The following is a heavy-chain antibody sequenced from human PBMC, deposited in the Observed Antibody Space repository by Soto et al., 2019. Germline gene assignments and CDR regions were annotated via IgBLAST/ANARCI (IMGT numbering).Heavy chain of an antibody. CDR2: INHSGST. CDR3: ARTKRQSLRITMVRGAIAYFDY. CDR1: GGSFSGYY. J-gene: IGHJ4*02. Sequence: SETLSLTCAVYGGSFSGYYWSWIRQPPGKGLEWIGEINHSGSTNYNPSLKSRVTISVDTSKNQFSLKLSSVTAADTAVYYCARTKRQSLRITMVRGAIAYFDYWGQGTLVTVSS. D-gene: IGHD3-10*01. V-gene: IGHV4-34*01.